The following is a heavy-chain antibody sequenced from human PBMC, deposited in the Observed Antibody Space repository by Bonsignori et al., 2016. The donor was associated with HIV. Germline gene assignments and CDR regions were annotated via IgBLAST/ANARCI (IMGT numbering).Heavy chain of an antibody. CDR2: ISGSGGST. CDR3: AKMALWFGELIDY. Sequence: WIRQPPGKGLEWVSAISGSGGSTYYADSVKGRFTISRDNSKNTLYLQMNSLRAEDTAVYYCAKMALWFGELIDYWGQGTLVT. J-gene: IGHJ4*02. D-gene: IGHD3-10*01. V-gene: IGHV3-23*01.